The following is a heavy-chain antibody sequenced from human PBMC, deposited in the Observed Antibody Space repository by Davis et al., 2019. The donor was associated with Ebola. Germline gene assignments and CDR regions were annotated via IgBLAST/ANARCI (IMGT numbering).Heavy chain of an antibody. CDR2: VSYDGSDY. CDR1: GFTFSSYG. J-gene: IGHJ4*02. D-gene: IGHD1-14*01. V-gene: IGHV3-30*03. CDR3: ARGDNLGY. Sequence: GESLKISCAASGFTFSSYGMHWVRQAPGKGLEWVAVVSYDGSDYYYADSVKGRFTISRDNSRDTLYLQMNSLRAEDTAVYYCARGDNLGYWGQGTLVTVSS.